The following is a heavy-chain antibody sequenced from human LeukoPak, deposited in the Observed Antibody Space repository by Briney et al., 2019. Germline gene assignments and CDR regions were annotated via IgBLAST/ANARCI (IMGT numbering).Heavy chain of an antibody. CDR2: MNPNSGNT. J-gene: IGHJ3*02. Sequence: ASVKVSCKASGYTFTSYDINWARQATGQGLEWMGWMNPNSGNTGYAQKFQGRVTMTRNTSISTAYMELSSLRSEDTAVYYCASLTYYYDSSGYYYDGAFDIWGQGTMVTVSS. CDR1: GYTFTSYD. V-gene: IGHV1-8*01. D-gene: IGHD3-22*01. CDR3: ASLTYYYDSSGYYYDGAFDI.